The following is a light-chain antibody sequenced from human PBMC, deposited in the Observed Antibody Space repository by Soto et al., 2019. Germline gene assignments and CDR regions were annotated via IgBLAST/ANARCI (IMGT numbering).Light chain of an antibody. CDR3: QSYDSSLSAYV. Sequence: QSVLAQPPSVSGAPGQKVTIPCTGSSSNIGAGYDLHWYQQLPGTAPKLLLYGNSNRPSGVPDRFSGSKSGTSASLAIPGLQAEDEAGYYCQSYDSSLSAYVFGTGTKVTVL. CDR2: GNS. J-gene: IGLJ1*01. CDR1: SSNIGAGYD. V-gene: IGLV1-40*01.